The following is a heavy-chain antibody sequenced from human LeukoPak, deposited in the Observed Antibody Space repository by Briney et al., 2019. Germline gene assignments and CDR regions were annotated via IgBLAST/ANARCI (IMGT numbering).Heavy chain of an antibody. Sequence: SETLSLTCTVSGGSISSYYWSWIRQPPGKGLEWIGYIYYSGSTNYNPSLKSRVTISVDTSKNQFSLKLSSVTAADTAVYYCARGSGDYYDSSGSNDYWGQGTLVTVFS. V-gene: IGHV4-59*01. CDR1: GGSISSYY. J-gene: IGHJ4*02. D-gene: IGHD3-22*01. CDR2: IYYSGST. CDR3: ARGSGDYYDSSGSNDY.